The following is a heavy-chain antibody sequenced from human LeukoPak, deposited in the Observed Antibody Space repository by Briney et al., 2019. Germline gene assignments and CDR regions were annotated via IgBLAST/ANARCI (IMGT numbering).Heavy chain of an antibody. J-gene: IGHJ6*02. CDR1: GFTFSGFG. CDR3: ARAAHTTYVLGRYYYYAMDV. Sequence: PGRSLRLSCEASGFTFSGFGMHWVRQSPGKGLEWVAVISYDGSNQYYADSVKGRFTISSDNPKNTLYLQMDSLRAEDTAVYYCARAAHTTYVLGRYYYYAMDVWGQGTTVTVSS. CDR2: ISYDGSNQ. V-gene: IGHV3-30*03. D-gene: IGHD3-10*01.